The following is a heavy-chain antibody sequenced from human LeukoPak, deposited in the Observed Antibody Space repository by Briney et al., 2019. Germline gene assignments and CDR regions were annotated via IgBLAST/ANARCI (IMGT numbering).Heavy chain of an antibody. Sequence: SETLSLTCTVSGGSISSYYWSWIRQPPGKGLEWIGYIYYSGSTNYNPSLKSRVTISVDTSKNQFSLKLSSVTAADTAVYYCARHFNYYDSSGYYSNDAFDIWGQGTMVTVSS. CDR1: GGSISSYY. J-gene: IGHJ3*02. D-gene: IGHD3-22*01. V-gene: IGHV4-59*08. CDR2: IYYSGST. CDR3: ARHFNYYDSSGYYSNDAFDI.